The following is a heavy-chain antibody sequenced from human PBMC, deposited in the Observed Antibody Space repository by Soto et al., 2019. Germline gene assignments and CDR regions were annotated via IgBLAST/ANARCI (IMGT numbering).Heavy chain of an antibody. CDR1: GYTFTSYG. V-gene: IGHV1-18*01. CDR2: ISADNGNT. Sequence: ASVKVSCKASGYTFTSYGISWVRQAPGQGLEWMGWISADNGNTNYAQKLQGRVTMTTDTSTSTAYMELRSLRSDDTAVYYCARGADYYDSSGPGRCWGQGTLVTVSS. D-gene: IGHD3-22*01. CDR3: ARGADYYDSSGPGRC. J-gene: IGHJ4*02.